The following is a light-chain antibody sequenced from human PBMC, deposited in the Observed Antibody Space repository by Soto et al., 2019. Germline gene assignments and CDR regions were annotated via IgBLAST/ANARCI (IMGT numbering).Light chain of an antibody. V-gene: IGKV1-13*02. CDR1: QGISSS. Sequence: AIQLTQSPSSLSASVGDRVTITCRASQGISSSLAWYQQKPGKAPKFLIYDASSLESGVPSRVSGTSAGTDLTPTYGSPHPENFETYYCQQVNTYPLTFGGGKKVEIK. J-gene: IGKJ4*01. CDR3: QQVNTYPLT. CDR2: DAS.